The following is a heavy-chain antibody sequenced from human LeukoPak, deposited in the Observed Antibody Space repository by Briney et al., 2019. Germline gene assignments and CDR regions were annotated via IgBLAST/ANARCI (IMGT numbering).Heavy chain of an antibody. CDR3: ARDTNNGLDV. J-gene: IGHJ6*02. Sequence: GGSLRLSCAASGFTFSSYWMSWVRQAPGKGLEWVSHISSSGRLMQYADSVKGRFTITRDNAQNFMSLQMNSLKPEDTAVYYCARDTNNGLDVWGRGTTVTVSS. D-gene: IGHD1-14*01. CDR2: ISSSGRLM. CDR1: GFTFSSYW. V-gene: IGHV3-48*04.